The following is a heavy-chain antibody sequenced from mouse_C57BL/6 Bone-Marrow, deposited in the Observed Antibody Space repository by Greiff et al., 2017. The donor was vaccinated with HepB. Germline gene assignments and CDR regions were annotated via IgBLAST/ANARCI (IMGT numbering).Heavy chain of an antibody. D-gene: IGHD1-1*01. J-gene: IGHJ2*01. CDR3: ARPYGSSSWYFDY. CDR1: GYTFTDYY. CDR2: INPNNGGT. Sequence: VQLQHSGPELVKPGASVKISCKASGYTFTDYYMNWVKQSHGKSLEWIGDINPNNGGTSYNQKFKSKATLTVDKSSSTAYMQLSSLTSEDSAVYYCARPYGSSSWYFDYWGQGTTLTVSS. V-gene: IGHV1-26*01.